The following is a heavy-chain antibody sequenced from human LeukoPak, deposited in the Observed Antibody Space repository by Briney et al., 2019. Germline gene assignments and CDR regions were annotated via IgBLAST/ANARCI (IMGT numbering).Heavy chain of an antibody. CDR2: INPNSGGT. Sequence: ASVKVSCKASGYTFTGYYMHWVRQAPGQGLEWMGWINPNSGGTNYAQKFQGSVTMTRDTSISTAYMELSRLRSDDTAVYYCAAHYCSSTSCYGLYYGMDVWGQGTTVTVSS. V-gene: IGHV1-2*02. J-gene: IGHJ6*02. CDR3: AAHYCSSTSCYGLYYGMDV. D-gene: IGHD2-2*01. CDR1: GYTFTGYY.